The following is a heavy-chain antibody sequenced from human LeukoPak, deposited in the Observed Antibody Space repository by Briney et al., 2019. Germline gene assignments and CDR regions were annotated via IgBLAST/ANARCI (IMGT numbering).Heavy chain of an antibody. CDR1: GGSISSYY. Sequence: PSETPSLTCTVSGGSISSYYWSWIRQPAGKGLEWIGRIYTSGSTNYNPSLKSRVAMSVDTSKNQFSLKLSSVTAADTAVYYCARETYDIQYFQHWGQGTLVTVSS. J-gene: IGHJ1*01. D-gene: IGHD3-16*01. CDR3: ARETYDIQYFQH. V-gene: IGHV4-4*07. CDR2: IYTSGST.